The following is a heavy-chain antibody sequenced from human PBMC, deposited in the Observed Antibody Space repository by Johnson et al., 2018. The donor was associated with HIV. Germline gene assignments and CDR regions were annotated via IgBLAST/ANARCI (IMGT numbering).Heavy chain of an antibody. Sequence: VQLVESGGGVVRPGGSLRLSCAASGFTFSDYYMSWIRQAPGKGLEWVSGINWNGGSTGYADSVKGRFTISRDNAKNFLYLQMNSLRAEDTAVYYCARDSGNGLGLGGDAFGMWGQGTMVTVSS. CDR2: INWNGGST. D-gene: IGHD3-10*01. J-gene: IGHJ3*02. V-gene: IGHV3-20*04. CDR3: ARDSGNGLGLGGDAFGM. CDR1: GFTFSDYY.